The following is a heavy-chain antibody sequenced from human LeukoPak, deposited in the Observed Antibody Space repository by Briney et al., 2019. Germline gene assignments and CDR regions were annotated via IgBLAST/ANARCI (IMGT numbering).Heavy chain of an antibody. CDR1: GFTVSSNY. CDR2: IYSGGST. CDR3: ARVSGDV. Sequence: GGSLRLSCAASGFTVSSNYMSWVRQAPGKGLEWVSVIYSGGSTYYADSVKGRFTISRDDSKNTLYLQMNSLRADDTAVYFCARVSGDVWGQGTTVTVSS. V-gene: IGHV3-53*05. J-gene: IGHJ6*02.